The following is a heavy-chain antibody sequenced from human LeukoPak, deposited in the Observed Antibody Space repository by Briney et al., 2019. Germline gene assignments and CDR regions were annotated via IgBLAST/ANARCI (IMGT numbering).Heavy chain of an antibody. Sequence: GGSLRLSCAASGFTFNSYGMNWVRQAPGKGLEWVAFIRYDGSNKYYGDSVKGRFTISRDNSKNTLYLQMNSLRAEDTAVYYCAKDRQDHYGSGSPLDYWGQGTLVTVSS. CDR1: GFTFNSYG. CDR3: AKDRQDHYGSGSPLDY. CDR2: IRYDGSNK. J-gene: IGHJ4*02. D-gene: IGHD3-10*01. V-gene: IGHV3-30*02.